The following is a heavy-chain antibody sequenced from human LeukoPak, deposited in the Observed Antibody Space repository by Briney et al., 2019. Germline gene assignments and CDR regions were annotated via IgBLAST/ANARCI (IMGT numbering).Heavy chain of an antibody. V-gene: IGHV1-18*01. CDR1: GYTFTSYG. CDR2: ISAYNGNT. D-gene: IGHD2-15*01. CDR3: ARASGYLDY. Sequence: ASVKVSCKASGYTFTSYGISWVRQAPGQGLEWMGWISAYNGNTNYAQKLQGRVTMTTDTSTSTVYMELSSLRSEDTAVYYCARASGYLDYWGQGTLVTVSS. J-gene: IGHJ4*02.